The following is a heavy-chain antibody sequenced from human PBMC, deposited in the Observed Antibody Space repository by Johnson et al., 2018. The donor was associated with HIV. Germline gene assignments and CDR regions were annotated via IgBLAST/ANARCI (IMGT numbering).Heavy chain of an antibody. CDR1: GFTFSSYA. J-gene: IGHJ3*02. Sequence: QVQLVESGGGLVKPGGSLRLSCEASGFTFSSYAMHWVRQAPGKGLEWVAFTRYDGSHRNYSDSVMGRFTISRDTSKNTLYLQMNSLRGDDTAVYYCTRVSSTSWALDIWGQGTLVTVSS. CDR2: TRYDGSHR. V-gene: IGHV3-30*14. CDR3: TRVSSTSWALDI. D-gene: IGHD2-15*01.